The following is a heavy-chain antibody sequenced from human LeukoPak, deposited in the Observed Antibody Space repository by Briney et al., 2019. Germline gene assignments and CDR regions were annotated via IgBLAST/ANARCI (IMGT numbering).Heavy chain of an antibody. CDR2: INPSGGST. CDR1: GYTFTSYY. J-gene: IGHJ4*02. CDR3: ARPRGHDSSGYYSPDFDS. Sequence: ASVKVSCTASGYTFTSYYMHWVRRAPGQGLEWMGIINPSGGSTRYAQKFQGRVTMTRDMSTSTVYMELSSLRSEDTAVYYCARPRGHDSSGYYSPDFDSWGQGTLVTVSS. V-gene: IGHV1-46*01. D-gene: IGHD3-22*01.